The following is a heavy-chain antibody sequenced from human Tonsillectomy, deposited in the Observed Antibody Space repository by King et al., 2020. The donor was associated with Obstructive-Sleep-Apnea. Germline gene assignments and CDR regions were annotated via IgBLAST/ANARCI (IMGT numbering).Heavy chain of an antibody. V-gene: IGHV3-30*02. CDR1: GFTFSSYG. Sequence: VQLVESGGGVVQPGRSLRLSCAASGFTFSSYGMHWVRQAPGKGLEWVAFIRYDGSNKYYADSVKGRFTISRDNSKNTLYLQMNSLRAEDTAVYYCAKPPELERAYYFDYWGQGTLVTVSS. J-gene: IGHJ4*02. CDR3: AKPPELERAYYFDY. D-gene: IGHD1-1*01. CDR2: IRYDGSNK.